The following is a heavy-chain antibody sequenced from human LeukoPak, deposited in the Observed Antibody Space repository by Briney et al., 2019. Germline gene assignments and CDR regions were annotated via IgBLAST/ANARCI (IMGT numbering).Heavy chain of an antibody. CDR2: MNPNSGNT. Sequence: ASVKVSCKASGYTFTSYDINWVRQATGQGLEWIGWMNPNSGNTGYAQKFQGRVTITRNTSISTAYMELSSLRSEDTAVYYCARGDYYDYVWGSYSHYYYMDVWGKGTTVTVSS. CDR3: ARGDYYDYVWGSYSHYYYMDV. J-gene: IGHJ6*03. CDR1: GYTFTSYD. V-gene: IGHV1-8*03. D-gene: IGHD3-16*01.